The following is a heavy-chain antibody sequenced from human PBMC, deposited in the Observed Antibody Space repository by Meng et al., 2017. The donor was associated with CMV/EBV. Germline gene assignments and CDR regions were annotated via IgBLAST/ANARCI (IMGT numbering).Heavy chain of an antibody. CDR2: IYWDDDK. V-gene: IGHV2-5*02. CDR3: AHSRITIFGVVPYYFDY. Sequence: QITLKGSGPTLVNPTXTLTLTCTLSGFSLSISGVGVGWIRQPPGKALEWLALIYWDDDKRYSPSLKSRLTITKDTSKNQVVLTMTNMDPVDTATYYCAHSRITIFGVVPYYFDYWGQGTLVTVSS. CDR1: GFSLSISGVG. J-gene: IGHJ4*02. D-gene: IGHD3-3*01.